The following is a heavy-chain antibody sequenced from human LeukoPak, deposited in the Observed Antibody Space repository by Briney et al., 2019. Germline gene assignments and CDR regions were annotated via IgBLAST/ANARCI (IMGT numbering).Heavy chain of an antibody. Sequence: GGSLRLSCVASGFTFSTYAMSWVRQAPGKGLEWVSSISSRGGTTYYADSVKGRFTISRDNSKNTVSLQMNSLRVEDTAIYYCAKAHSSAWYYFEYWGQGTLVTVSS. CDR2: ISSRGGTT. D-gene: IGHD6-19*01. J-gene: IGHJ4*02. CDR1: GFTFSTYA. CDR3: AKAHSSAWYYFEY. V-gene: IGHV3-23*01.